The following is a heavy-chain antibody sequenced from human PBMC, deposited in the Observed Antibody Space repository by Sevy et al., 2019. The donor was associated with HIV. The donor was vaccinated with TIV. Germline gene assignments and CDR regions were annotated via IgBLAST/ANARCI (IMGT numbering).Heavy chain of an antibody. V-gene: IGHV3-23*01. CDR1: GFTFAKYS. D-gene: IGHD2-8*01. Sequence: GGSLRLSCAASGFTFAKYSMSWVRQAPGKGLEWVSTFSFGCGRINYADSVKGRFNISRDDSKNTLFLQMNSLSAEDTATYFCAREGCTQPHDYWGQGTLVTVSS. CDR2: FSFGCGRI. J-gene: IGHJ4*02. CDR3: AREGCTQPHDY.